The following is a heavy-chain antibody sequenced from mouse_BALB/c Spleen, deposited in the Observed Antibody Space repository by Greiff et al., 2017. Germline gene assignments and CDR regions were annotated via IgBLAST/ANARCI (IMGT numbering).Heavy chain of an antibody. V-gene: IGHV5-6-5*01. J-gene: IGHJ1*01. CDR1: GFTFSSYA. CDR2: ISSGGST. CDR3: ARDTTARYWYFDV. D-gene: IGHD1-2*01. Sequence: EVMLVESGGGLVKPGGSLKLSCAASGFTFSSYAMSWVRQTPEKRLEWVASISSGGSTYYPDSVKGRFTISRDNARNILYLQMSSLRSEDTAMYYCARDTTARYWYFDVWGAGTTVTVSS.